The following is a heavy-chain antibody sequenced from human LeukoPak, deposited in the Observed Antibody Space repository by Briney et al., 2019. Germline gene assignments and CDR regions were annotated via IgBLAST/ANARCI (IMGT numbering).Heavy chain of an antibody. CDR3: ARRVMSSGRGAFNWFDP. V-gene: IGHV1-69*13. J-gene: IGHJ5*02. CDR1: GGTFSSYA. D-gene: IGHD3-10*01. CDR2: IIPIFGTA. Sequence: GASVKVSCKASGGTFSSYAISWVRQAPGQGLEWMGGIIPIFGTANYAQKFQGRVTITADESTSTAYMELSSLRSEDTAVYYCARRVMSSGRGAFNWFDPWGQGTLVTVSS.